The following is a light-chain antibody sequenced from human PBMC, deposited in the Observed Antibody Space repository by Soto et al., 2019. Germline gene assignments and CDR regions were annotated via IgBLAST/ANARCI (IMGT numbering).Light chain of an antibody. CDR3: CSYAGSSTLYV. J-gene: IGLJ1*01. CDR1: SSDVGSYNL. Sequence: QSVLTQPASVSGSPGQSITISCTGTSSDVGSYNLVSWYQQHPGKALKLMIYEVSKRPSGVSNRFSGSKSGNTASLTISGLQAEDEADYYCCSYAGSSTLYVFGTGTKVTVL. CDR2: EVS. V-gene: IGLV2-23*02.